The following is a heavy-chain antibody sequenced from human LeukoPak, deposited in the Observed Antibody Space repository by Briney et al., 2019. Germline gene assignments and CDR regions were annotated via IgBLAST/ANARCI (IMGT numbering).Heavy chain of an antibody. CDR3: ASHLYFDWSYTHYYFDY. CDR1: GGSISSSSYY. V-gene: IGHV4-39*07. J-gene: IGHJ4*02. Sequence: SETLSLTCTVSGGSISSSSYYWGWIRQPPGKGLEWIGSIYYSGSTYYNPSLKSRVTISVDTSKNQFSLKLSSVTAADTAVYYCASHLYFDWSYTHYYFDYWGQGTLVTVSS. D-gene: IGHD3-9*01. CDR2: IYYSGST.